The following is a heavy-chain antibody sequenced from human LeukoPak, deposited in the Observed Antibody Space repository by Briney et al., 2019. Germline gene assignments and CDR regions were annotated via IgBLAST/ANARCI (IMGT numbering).Heavy chain of an antibody. J-gene: IGHJ2*01. CDR3: AKSPEWELRSDWYFDL. CDR2: ISWNSGSI. Sequence: GGSLRLSCAASGFTFDDYATHWVRQAPGKGLEWVPGISWNSGSIGYADSVKGRFTISRDNAKNSLYLQMNSLRAEDMALYYCAKSPEWELRSDWYFDLWGRGTLVTVSS. D-gene: IGHD1-26*01. CDR1: GFTFDDYA. V-gene: IGHV3-9*03.